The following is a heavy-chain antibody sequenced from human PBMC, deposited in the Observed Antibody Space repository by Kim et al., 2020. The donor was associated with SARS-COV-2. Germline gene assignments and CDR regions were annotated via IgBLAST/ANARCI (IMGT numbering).Heavy chain of an antibody. CDR2: IYTSGST. J-gene: IGHJ3*01. CDR1: GGSISSGSYY. CDR3: ARDRWYYGSGSYYSLRARDAFDV. D-gene: IGHD3-10*01. Sequence: SETLSLTCTVSGGSISSGSYYWSWIRQPAGKGLEWIGRIYTSGSTHYNPSLQSRVTISVDTSKNQFSLQLSSVTAADTAVYYCARDRWYYGSGSYYSLRARDAFDVWGQGTMVTVSS. V-gene: IGHV4-61*02.